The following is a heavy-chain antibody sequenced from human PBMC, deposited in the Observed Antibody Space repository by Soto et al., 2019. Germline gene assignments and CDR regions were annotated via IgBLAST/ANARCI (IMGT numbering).Heavy chain of an antibody. CDR1: GYTLTELS. V-gene: IGHV1-24*01. CDR3: ATSYDILTGST. D-gene: IGHD3-9*01. CDR2: FDPEDGET. Sequence: ASVKVSCKDSGYTLTELSMHWVRQAPGKGLEWMGGFDPEDGETIYAQKFQGRVTMTEDTSTDTAYMELSSLGSEDTAVYYCATSYDILTGSTWGQGTLVTVSS. J-gene: IGHJ4*02.